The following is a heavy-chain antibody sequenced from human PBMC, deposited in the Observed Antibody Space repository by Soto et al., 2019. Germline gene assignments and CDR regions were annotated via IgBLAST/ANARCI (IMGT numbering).Heavy chain of an antibody. D-gene: IGHD1-26*01. J-gene: IGHJ6*03. CDR2: IKSKTDGGTT. CDR3: KGADDEYYYYYYYMDV. CDR1: GFTFSNAW. V-gene: IGHV3-15*01. Sequence: PGGSLRLSCAASGFTFSNAWMSWVRQAPGKGLEWVGRIKSKTDGGTTDYAAPVKGRFTISRDDSKNTLYLQMNSLKTEDTAVYYCKGADDEYYYYYYYMDVWGKGTTVTVSS.